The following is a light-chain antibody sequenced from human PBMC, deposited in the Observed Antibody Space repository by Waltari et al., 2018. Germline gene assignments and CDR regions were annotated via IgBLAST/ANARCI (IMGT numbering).Light chain of an antibody. J-gene: IGLJ3*02. CDR2: VNSDGSH. V-gene: IGLV4-69*02. CDR1: SGHINNA. CDR3: QTWGTGIGV. Sequence: QLVLTQSPSASASLGASVNLTCTLSSGHINNAIAWHQQQPEKGPRYLMRVNSDGSHNKGDGIPDRFSGSSSGAERYLTISSLQSEDEADYYCQTWGTGIGVFGGGTKLTVL.